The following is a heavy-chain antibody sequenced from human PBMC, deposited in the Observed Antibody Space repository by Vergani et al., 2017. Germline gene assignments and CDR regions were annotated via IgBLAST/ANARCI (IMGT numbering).Heavy chain of an antibody. Sequence: EVQLVESGGGLVKPGGSLRLSCAASGFTFSSYSMNWVRQAPGKGLEWVSSISSSSSYIYYADSVKGRFTIYRDKAKNSLYLQMNSLRAEDTAEYYCARDPTSLGATTKLPDYWGQGTLVTVSS. J-gene: IGHJ4*02. CDR3: ARDPTSLGATTKLPDY. CDR2: ISSSSSYI. V-gene: IGHV3-21*01. D-gene: IGHD1-26*01. CDR1: GFTFSSYS.